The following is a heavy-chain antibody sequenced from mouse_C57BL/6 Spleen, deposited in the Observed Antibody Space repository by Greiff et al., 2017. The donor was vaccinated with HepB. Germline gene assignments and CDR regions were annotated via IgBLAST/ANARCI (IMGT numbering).Heavy chain of an antibody. CDR2: ISSGGDYI. CDR1: GFTFSSYA. Sequence: EVKVEESGEGLVKPGGSLKLSCAASGFTFSSYAMSWVRQTPEKRLEWVAYISSGGDYIYYADTVKGRFTISRDNARNTLYLQMSSLKSEDTAMYYCTRDSPLTFDYWGQGTTLTVSS. D-gene: IGHD4-1*01. V-gene: IGHV5-9-1*02. CDR3: TRDSPLTFDY. J-gene: IGHJ2*01.